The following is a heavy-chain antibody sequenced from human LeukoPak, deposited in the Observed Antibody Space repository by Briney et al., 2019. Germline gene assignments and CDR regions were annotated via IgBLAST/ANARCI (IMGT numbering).Heavy chain of an antibody. V-gene: IGHV1-2*04. CDR2: INPNSGGT. CDR1: GYTFTGYY. D-gene: IGHD5-12*01. CDR3: ARNSGYSGYDDFDY. Sequence: ASVKVSCKASGYTFTGYYMHWVRQAPGQGLEWMGWINPNSGGTNYAQKFQGWVTMTRDTSISTAYMELSRLRSDDTAAYYCARNSGYSGYDDFDYWGQGTLVTVSS. J-gene: IGHJ4*02.